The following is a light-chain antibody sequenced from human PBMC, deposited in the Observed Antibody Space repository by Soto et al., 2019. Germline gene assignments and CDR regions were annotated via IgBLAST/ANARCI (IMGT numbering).Light chain of an antibody. CDR3: SPYTSSSTHV. CDR1: SNDVGGYNY. V-gene: IGLV2-14*01. Sequence: QSALTQPASVSGSPGQSITISCTGTSNDVGGYNYVSWYQRHPGKTPKLIIYDVSKRPSGVSDRFSGSKSGNTASLTISGLQAEDEADYYCSPYTSSSTHVFGTGTKVTVL. CDR2: DVS. J-gene: IGLJ1*01.